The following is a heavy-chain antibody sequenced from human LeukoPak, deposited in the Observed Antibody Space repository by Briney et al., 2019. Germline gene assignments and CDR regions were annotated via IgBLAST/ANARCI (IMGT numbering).Heavy chain of an antibody. CDR3: ARGYSYGNHFDY. CDR2: ISSSSSYI. J-gene: IGHJ4*02. Sequence: GGSLRLSCAASGFTFSSYSTNWVRQAPGKGLEWVSSISSSSSYIYYADSVKGRFTISRDNAKNSLYLQMNSLRAEDTAVYYCARGYSYGNHFDYWGQGTLVTVSS. CDR1: GFTFSSYS. V-gene: IGHV3-21*01. D-gene: IGHD5-18*01.